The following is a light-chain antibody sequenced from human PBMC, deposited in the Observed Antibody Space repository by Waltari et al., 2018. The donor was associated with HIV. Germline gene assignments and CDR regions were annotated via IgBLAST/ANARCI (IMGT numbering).Light chain of an antibody. J-gene: IGKJ4*01. V-gene: IGKV1-39*01. Sequence: IQMTQSPSALSASVGDRITISCRASEKINKYLKWYQQRPGKSPKLLIYGAFSLQPGVPSRFSASGSGTDFNLIIRNLQPEDVALYFCQQSSVTPLTFGGGTRVDIK. CDR2: GAF. CDR3: QQSSVTPLT. CDR1: EKINKY.